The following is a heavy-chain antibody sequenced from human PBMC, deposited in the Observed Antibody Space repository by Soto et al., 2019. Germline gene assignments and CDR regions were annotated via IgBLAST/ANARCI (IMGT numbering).Heavy chain of an antibody. Sequence: EVQLLESGGGLVQPGGSLRLSFAASGFTFSSYAMSWVRQAPGKGREWVSAISGSGGSTYYADSVKGRFTISRDNSKNTLYLQMNSLRAEDTAVYYCAKGSTLRAAAGIYYGMDVWGQGTTVTVSS. V-gene: IGHV3-23*01. J-gene: IGHJ6*02. CDR2: ISGSGGST. CDR1: GFTFSSYA. CDR3: AKGSTLRAAAGIYYGMDV. D-gene: IGHD6-13*01.